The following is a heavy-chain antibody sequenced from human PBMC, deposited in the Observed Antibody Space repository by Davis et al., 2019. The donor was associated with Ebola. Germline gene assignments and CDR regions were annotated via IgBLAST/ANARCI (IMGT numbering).Heavy chain of an antibody. CDR2: IDWNDNK. CDR3: ARIRVLGIAVHENYYYYGMDV. V-gene: IGHV2-70*01. J-gene: IGHJ6*04. Sequence: SGPTLVKPTQTLTLTCTFSGVSLTSSEMCVSWIRQSPGKALEWLSLIDWNDNKYYSASLRTRLTISMDTSKNQVVLTMTNMDPVDTATYYCARIRVLGIAVHENYYYYGMDVWGRGTTVTVSS. CDR1: GVSLTSSEMC. D-gene: IGHD6-19*01.